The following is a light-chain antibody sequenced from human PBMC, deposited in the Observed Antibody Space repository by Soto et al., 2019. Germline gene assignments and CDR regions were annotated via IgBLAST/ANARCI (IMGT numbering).Light chain of an antibody. V-gene: IGKV3-11*01. J-gene: IGKJ2*01. CDR1: QSVSSY. CDR2: DAS. Sequence: EIVLTQSPATLSLSPGERATLSCRASQSVSSYLAWYQQKPGQAPRLLIYDASNRATGITARFSGSGSGTDFTLTISSLEPEDFAVYYCQQRSNWPLMYTFGQGTKLEIK. CDR3: QQRSNWPLMYT.